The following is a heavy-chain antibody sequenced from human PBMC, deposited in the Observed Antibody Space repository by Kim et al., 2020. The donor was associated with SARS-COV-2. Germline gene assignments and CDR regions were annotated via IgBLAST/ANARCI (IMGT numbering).Heavy chain of an antibody. D-gene: IGHD2-8*01. J-gene: IGHJ6*02. CDR1: GFTFSSYG. CDR2: ISYDGSNK. Sequence: GGSLRLSCAASGFTFSSYGMHWVRQAPGKGLEWVAVISYDGSNKYYADSVKGRFTISRDNSKNTLYLQMNSLRAEDTAVYYCAKDIVLMVYAYGMDVWGQGTTVTVSS. V-gene: IGHV3-30*18. CDR3: AKDIVLMVYAYGMDV.